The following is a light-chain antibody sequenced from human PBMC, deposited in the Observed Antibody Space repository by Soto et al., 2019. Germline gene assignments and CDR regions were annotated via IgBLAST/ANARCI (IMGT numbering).Light chain of an antibody. CDR1: QSVSSN. CDR2: GAS. CDR3: QQYGSSPWT. V-gene: IGKV3-15*01. Sequence: EIVMAKSPATLSVSPVERETVSWRASQSVSSNLAWYQQKPGQAPRLLIYGASTRATGIPARFSGSGSGTEFTLTISSLEPEDFAVYYCQQYGSSPWTFGQGTKVDIK. J-gene: IGKJ1*01.